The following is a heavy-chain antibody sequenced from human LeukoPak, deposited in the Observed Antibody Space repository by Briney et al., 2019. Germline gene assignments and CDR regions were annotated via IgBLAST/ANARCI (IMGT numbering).Heavy chain of an antibody. CDR2: IYYSGST. D-gene: IGHD2-15*01. J-gene: IGHJ4*02. CDR1: GGSVSSRSYY. Sequence: SETLSLTCTVFGGSVSSRSYYWGWIRQHPGKGLEWIGYIYYSGSTYYNPSLKSRVTISVDTSKNQFSLKLSSVTAADTAVYYCARVTTGAICSGGSCYSDYWGQGTLVTVSS. V-gene: IGHV4-31*03. CDR3: ARVTTGAICSGGSCYSDY.